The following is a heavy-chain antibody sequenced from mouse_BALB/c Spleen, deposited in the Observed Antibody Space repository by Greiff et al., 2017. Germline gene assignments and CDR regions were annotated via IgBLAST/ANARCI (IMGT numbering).Heavy chain of an antibody. Sequence: EVHLVESGGGLVKPGGSLKLSCAASGFTFSSYAMSWVRQTPEKRLEWVASISSGGSTYYPDSVKGRFTISRDNARNILYLQMSSLRSEDTAMYYCARGTMDYWGKGTSVTVSS. CDR1: GFTFSSYA. V-gene: IGHV5-6-5*01. CDR3: ARGTMDY. CDR2: ISSGGST. J-gene: IGHJ4*01.